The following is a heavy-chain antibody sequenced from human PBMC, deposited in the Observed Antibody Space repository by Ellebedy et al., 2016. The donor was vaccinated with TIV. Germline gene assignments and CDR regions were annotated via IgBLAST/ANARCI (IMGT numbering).Heavy chain of an antibody. D-gene: IGHD3-22*01. CDR2: ISSSGSTT. Sequence: GGSLRLSCAASGFHFSSYDVNWVRQAPGRGLEWLSYISSSGSTTKYADSVKGRFTISRDNAKNSLYLQMNSLRAEDTAVYYCARDDSSGYPRYLDYWGQGTLVTVSS. V-gene: IGHV3-48*03. J-gene: IGHJ4*02. CDR1: GFHFSSYD. CDR3: ARDDSSGYPRYLDY.